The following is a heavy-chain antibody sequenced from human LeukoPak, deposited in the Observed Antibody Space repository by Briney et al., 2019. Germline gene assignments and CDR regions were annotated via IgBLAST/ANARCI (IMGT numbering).Heavy chain of an antibody. CDR3: ARGGYYYDSSGYYSGPDY. CDR2: IYPGDSDT. J-gene: IGHJ4*02. D-gene: IGHD3-22*01. V-gene: IGHV5-51*01. CDR1: GYSFTSYW. Sequence: GESLKISCKGSGYSFTSYWIGWVRQMPGKGLEWMGIIYPGDSDTRYSPSFQGQVTISADKSISTAYLQWSSLKASDTAMYYCARGGYYYDSSGYYSGPDYWGQGTLVTVSS.